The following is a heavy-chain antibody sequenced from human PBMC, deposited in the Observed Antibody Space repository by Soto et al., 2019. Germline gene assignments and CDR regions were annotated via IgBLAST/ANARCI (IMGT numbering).Heavy chain of an antibody. CDR2: ISGSGGST. CDR3: AKDRLRVTMVRGVIFVGWFDP. CDR1: GFTFSSYA. J-gene: IGHJ5*02. V-gene: IGHV3-23*01. Sequence: GGSLRLSCAASGFTFSSYAMSWVRQAPGKGLEWVSAISGSGGSTYYADSVKGRFTISRDNSKNTLYLQMNSLRAEDTAVYYCAKDRLRVTMVRGVIFVGWFDPWGQGTLVTVSS. D-gene: IGHD3-10*01.